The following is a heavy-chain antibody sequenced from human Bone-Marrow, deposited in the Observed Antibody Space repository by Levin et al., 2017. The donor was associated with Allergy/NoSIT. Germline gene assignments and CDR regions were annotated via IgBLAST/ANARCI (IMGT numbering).Heavy chain of an antibody. CDR3: AKAAINVVLYYFDY. D-gene: IGHD5-24*01. J-gene: IGHJ4*02. CDR2: FGGSRGTT. CDR1: GFTFSNYA. Sequence: GESLKISCAASGFTFSNYAMSWVRQAPGKGLEVVSTFGGSRGTTYYADSVKGRFTISKDTSENTLFLQMNSMRPEDTAVYYCAKAAINVVLYYFDYWGPGTLVTVSS. V-gene: IGHV3-23*01.